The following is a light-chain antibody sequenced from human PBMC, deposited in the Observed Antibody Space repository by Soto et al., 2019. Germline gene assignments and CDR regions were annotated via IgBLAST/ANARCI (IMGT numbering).Light chain of an antibody. Sequence: QSVLTQSASGSGSHGQSITISCTGTSSDVGGYNYVSWYQQHPGKAPKLMIYDVSDRPSGVSNRFSGSKAGNTASLTISGLQSEDEADYFCSSYTSSSTPYVFGTGTKVTVL. CDR1: SSDVGGYNY. CDR3: SSYTSSSTPYV. V-gene: IGLV2-14*01. CDR2: DVS. J-gene: IGLJ1*01.